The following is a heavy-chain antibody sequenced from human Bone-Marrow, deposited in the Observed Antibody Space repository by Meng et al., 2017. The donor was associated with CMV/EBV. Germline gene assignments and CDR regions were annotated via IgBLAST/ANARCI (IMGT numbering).Heavy chain of an antibody. CDR2: IWYDGSNK. Sequence: GGSLRLSCAASGFTFSTYGMHWVRQAPGKGLEWVAVIWYDGSNKYYADSVKGRFTISRDNSKNTLYLQMNSLRAEDTAVYYCAKETGFLEYSNTPYYFDYWGQGTLVTVSS. CDR1: GFTFSTYG. D-gene: IGHD6-6*01. CDR3: AKETGFLEYSNTPYYFDY. V-gene: IGHV3-33*06. J-gene: IGHJ4*02.